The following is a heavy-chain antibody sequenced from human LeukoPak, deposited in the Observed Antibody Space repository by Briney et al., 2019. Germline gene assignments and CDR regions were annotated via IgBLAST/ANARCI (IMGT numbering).Heavy chain of an antibody. CDR2: ISGSSGST. D-gene: IGHD3-22*01. CDR3: AKDQVVITTAGSWFDP. J-gene: IGHJ5*02. V-gene: IGHV3-23*01. Sequence: GGSLRLSCAASGFTFSNYAMNWVRQAPGKGLEWVSGISGSSGSTFYADSVKGRFTISRDNSKNTVYLQMNSLRAEDTAVYYCAKDQVVITTAGSWFDPWGQGTLVTVSS. CDR1: GFTFSNYA.